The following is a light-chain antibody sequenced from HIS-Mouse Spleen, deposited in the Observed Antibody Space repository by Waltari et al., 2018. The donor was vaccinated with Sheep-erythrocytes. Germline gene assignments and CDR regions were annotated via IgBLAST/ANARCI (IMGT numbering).Light chain of an antibody. J-gene: IGLJ3*02. V-gene: IGLV2-23*01. CDR1: SSDVGSYNL. CDR3: CSYAGSSTPWV. CDR2: EGS. Sequence: QSALTQPASVSGSPGQSITISCTGTSSDVGSYNLVSWYQQHPGKAPKLMIYEGSKRPSGVSNRFSGSKSCNTASLTISGLQAEYEADYYCCSYAGSSTPWVFGGGTKLTVL.